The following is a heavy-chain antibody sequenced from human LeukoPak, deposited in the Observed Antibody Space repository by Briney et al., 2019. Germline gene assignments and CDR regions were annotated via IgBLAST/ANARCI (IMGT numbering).Heavy chain of an antibody. V-gene: IGHV3-23*01. J-gene: IGHJ4*02. Sequence: PGGSLRLSCAASGFTFITYAMSWVRQAPGKGLEWVSGISGNGGRTFYADSVKGRFTISRDNSKNTLYLQMNSLRAEDTAVYYCAKQHYYDSGSYHYWGQGTLVTVSS. CDR3: AKQHYYDSGSYHY. CDR2: ISGNGGRT. D-gene: IGHD3-10*01. CDR1: GFTFITYA.